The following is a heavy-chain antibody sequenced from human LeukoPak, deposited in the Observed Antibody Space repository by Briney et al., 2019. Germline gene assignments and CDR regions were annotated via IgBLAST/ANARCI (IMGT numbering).Heavy chain of an antibody. CDR1: GFTFSSYA. Sequence: GGSLRLSCAASGFTFSSYAMSWVRQAPGKGLEWVSAISGSGGSTYCADSVKGRFTISRDNSKNTLYLQMNSLRAEDTAVYYCAKWNGSGRSHYYYYYGMDVWGQGTTVTVSS. J-gene: IGHJ6*02. CDR3: AKWNGSGRSHYYYYYGMDV. CDR2: ISGSGGST. V-gene: IGHV3-23*01. D-gene: IGHD3-10*01.